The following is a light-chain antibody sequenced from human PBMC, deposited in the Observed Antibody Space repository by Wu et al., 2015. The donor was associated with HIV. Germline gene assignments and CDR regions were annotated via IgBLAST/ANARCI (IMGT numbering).Light chain of an antibody. CDR3: QHRFNWPLI. V-gene: IGKV3-11*01. CDR2: DAS. CDR1: QSVSNY. Sequence: EIVLTQSPAILSLSLGERATLSCRASQSVSNYLAWYQQKPGQPPRLLIYDASDRATGISARFSGSGSGTDFTLIISSLEPEDFAVYYCQHRFNWPLIFGQGTRLEIK. J-gene: IGKJ5*01.